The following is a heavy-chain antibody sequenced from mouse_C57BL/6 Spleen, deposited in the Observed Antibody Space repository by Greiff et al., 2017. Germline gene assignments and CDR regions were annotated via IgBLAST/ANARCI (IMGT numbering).Heavy chain of an antibody. J-gene: IGHJ4*01. CDR1: GFSLTSYG. V-gene: IGHV2-5*01. Sequence: QVQLKQSGPGLVQPSQSLSLTCTVSGFSLTSYGVHWVRQSPGKGLEWLGVIWSGGSTDYYAAFMSRLSITKANSNSQVFYKKNSLQAEYTAIKYGDKERGYDGGYAMDYWGQGTSGTVSS. D-gene: IGHD2-2*01. CDR3: DKERGYDGGYAMDY. CDR2: IWSGGST.